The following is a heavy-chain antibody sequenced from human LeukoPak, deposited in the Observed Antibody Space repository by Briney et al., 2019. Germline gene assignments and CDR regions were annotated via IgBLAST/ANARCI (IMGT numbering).Heavy chain of an antibody. CDR1: GYSISSGYY. V-gene: IGHV4-38-2*02. J-gene: IGHJ3*02. CDR3: ARVPHAFDI. CDR2: IYHSGST. Sequence: PSETLSLTCTVSGYSISSGYYWGWIRQPPGKGLEWIGSIYHSGSTYYNPSLKSRVTISVDKSKNQFSLKLSSVTAADTAVYYCARVPHAFDIWGQGTMVTVSS.